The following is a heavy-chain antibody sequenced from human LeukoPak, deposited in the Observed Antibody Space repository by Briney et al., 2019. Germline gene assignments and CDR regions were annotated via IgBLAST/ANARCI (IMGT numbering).Heavy chain of an antibody. V-gene: IGHV4-59*08. J-gene: IGHJ3*02. D-gene: IGHD3-9*01. Sequence: SETLSLTCTVSGGSISSYYWSWIRQPPGKGLEWIGYIYYSGSTNYNPSLKSRVTISVDTSKNQFSLKPSSVTAADTAVYYCARKKPNYDILTGYYPLVDAFDIWGQGTMVTVSS. CDR1: GGSISSYY. CDR3: ARKKPNYDILTGYYPLVDAFDI. CDR2: IYYSGST.